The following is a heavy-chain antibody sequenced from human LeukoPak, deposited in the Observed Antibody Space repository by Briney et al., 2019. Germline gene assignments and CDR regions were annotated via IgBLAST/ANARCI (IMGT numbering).Heavy chain of an antibody. V-gene: IGHV3-30*03. Sequence: GGSLRLSCAASGFAFSSYDMHWVRQAPGKGLEWVAVISYDGSEKYYADSVKGRFTISRDNSKNTLYLQMNSLRAEDTAVHYCARAVGATHFDYWGQGILVTVSS. CDR2: ISYDGSEK. J-gene: IGHJ4*02. CDR1: GFAFSSYD. D-gene: IGHD1-26*01. CDR3: ARAVGATHFDY.